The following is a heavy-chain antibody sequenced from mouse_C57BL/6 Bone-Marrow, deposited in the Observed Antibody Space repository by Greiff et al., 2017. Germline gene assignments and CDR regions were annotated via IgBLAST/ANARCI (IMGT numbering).Heavy chain of an antibody. D-gene: IGHD1-1*01. CDR1: GYSITSDY. CDR3: ARWGRSFDY. Sequence: EVKLMESGPGLAKPSQPLSLPCSATGYSITSDYWNWIRKFPGNKLEYMGYIRYSGSTYYNPSLNSRISITRDTSTNQYYLQLKSVTTEDAATYYCARWGRSFDYWGQGTTLTVSS. J-gene: IGHJ2*01. V-gene: IGHV3-8*01. CDR2: IRYSGST.